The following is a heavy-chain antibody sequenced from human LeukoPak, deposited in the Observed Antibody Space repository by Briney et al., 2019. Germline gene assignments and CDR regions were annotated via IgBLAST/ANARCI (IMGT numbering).Heavy chain of an antibody. CDR3: AKVGNSSSCLDY. CDR2: ISGSGGST. CDR1: GFTFSSYA. Sequence: PGGSLRLSCAASGFTFSSYAMSWVRQAPGKGLEWVSAISGSGGSTYYADSVKGRFTISRDNSKNTLYLQMNSLRAEDTAVYYWAKVGNSSSCLDYWGQGTLVTVSS. D-gene: IGHD6-13*01. V-gene: IGHV3-23*01. J-gene: IGHJ4*02.